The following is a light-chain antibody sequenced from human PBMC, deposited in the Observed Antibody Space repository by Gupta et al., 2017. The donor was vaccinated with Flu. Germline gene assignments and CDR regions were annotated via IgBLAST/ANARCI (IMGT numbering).Light chain of an antibody. CDR2: DAY. Sequence: VLTQSPATLSLSPGDRATLSCRASQNVINFIAWYQQHPGQAPRLLIDDAYNSASGIPARVRGSGSGTDLALTIRMLETEDDAVDDCQKSRNLPPAYRFGQGTKLEIK. CDR1: QNVINF. J-gene: IGKJ2*03. V-gene: IGKV3-11*01. CDR3: QKSRNLPPAYR.